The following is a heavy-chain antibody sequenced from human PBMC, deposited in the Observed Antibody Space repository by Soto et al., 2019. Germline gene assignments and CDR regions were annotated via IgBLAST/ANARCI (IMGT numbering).Heavy chain of an antibody. V-gene: IGHV4-59*01. J-gene: IGHJ4*02. CDR1: GGSISSYY. CDR2: IYYSGST. D-gene: IGHD3-22*01. Sequence: SETLSLTCTVSGGSISSYYWSWIRQPPGKGLEWIGYIYYSGSTNYNPSLKSRVTISVDTSKNQFSLKLSSVTAADTAVYYCARKGSSGSLDYWGQGTLVTVSS. CDR3: ARKGSSGSLDY.